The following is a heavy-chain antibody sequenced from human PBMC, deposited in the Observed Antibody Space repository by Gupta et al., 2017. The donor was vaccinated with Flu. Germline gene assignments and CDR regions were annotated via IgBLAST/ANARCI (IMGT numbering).Heavy chain of an antibody. V-gene: IGHV3-11*01. CDR1: GFPFSHSP. CDR3: ARDRLPSTWRGLDV. J-gene: IGHJ6*02. CDR2: ISGGGTTI. D-gene: IGHD5-12*01. Sequence: QVQLVESGGALVNLGGSLRLSCAASGFPFSHSPMSWVSQAPGKGLEWVSYISGGGTTIDYADSVKGRFTISRDNAKYSLYLQMNSLRADDTAVYYCARDRLPSTWRGLDVWGQGTTVTVSS.